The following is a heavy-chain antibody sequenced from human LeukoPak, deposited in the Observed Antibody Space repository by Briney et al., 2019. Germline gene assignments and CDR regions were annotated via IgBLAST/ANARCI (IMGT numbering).Heavy chain of an antibody. D-gene: IGHD2-2*01. V-gene: IGHV3-30*02. Sequence: GGSLRLSCAASGLTFTSYGMHWVRQAPGKGLEWVAFIRYDGSNKYYADSVKGRFTISRDNSKNTLYLLMNSLRAEDTAVYYCAKGVVPAAIPFDYWGQGTLVTVSS. CDR1: GLTFTSYG. CDR2: IRYDGSNK. J-gene: IGHJ4*02. CDR3: AKGVVPAAIPFDY.